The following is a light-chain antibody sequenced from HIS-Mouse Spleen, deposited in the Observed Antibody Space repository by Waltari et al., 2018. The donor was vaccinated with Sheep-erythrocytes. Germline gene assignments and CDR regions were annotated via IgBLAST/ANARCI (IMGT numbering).Light chain of an antibody. J-gene: IGLJ2*01. CDR3: QAWDSSTAWNVV. V-gene: IGLV3-1*01. CDR2: QDS. Sequence: SYELTQPPSVSVSPGQTASITCSGDKLGDTSACWYQQKPGQSPVLVIYQDSKRPSGIPERFSGSNSGNTATLTISGTQAMDEADYYCQAWDSSTAWNVVFGGGTKLTVL. CDR1: KLGDTS.